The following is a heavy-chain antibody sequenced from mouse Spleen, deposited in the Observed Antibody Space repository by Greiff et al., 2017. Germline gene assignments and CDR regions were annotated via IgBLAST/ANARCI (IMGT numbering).Heavy chain of an antibody. CDR1: GYTFTSYG. V-gene: IGHV1-81*01. Sequence: VQLVESGAELARPGASVKLSCKASGYTFTSYGISWVKQRTGQGLEWIGEIYPRSGNTYYNEKFKGKATLTADKSSSTAYMELRSLTSEDSAVYFCARWINYYGSSGFDYWGQGTTLTVSS. J-gene: IGHJ2*01. CDR3: ARWINYYGSSGFDY. CDR2: IYPRSGNT. D-gene: IGHD1-1*01.